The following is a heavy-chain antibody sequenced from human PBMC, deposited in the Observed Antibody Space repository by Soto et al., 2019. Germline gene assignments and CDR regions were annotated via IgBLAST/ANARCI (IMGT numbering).Heavy chain of an antibody. D-gene: IGHD6-13*01. V-gene: IGHV4-61*01. Sequence: SETRSLTCTVSGGSVSSGSYYWSLIRQPPGKGLEWIGYIYYSGSTNYNPSLKSRVTTSVDTSKNQFSLKLSSVTAADTAVYYCARVVAAGTLDYWGQGTLVTVSS. CDR3: ARVVAAGTLDY. J-gene: IGHJ4*02. CDR2: IYYSGST. CDR1: GGSVSSGSYY.